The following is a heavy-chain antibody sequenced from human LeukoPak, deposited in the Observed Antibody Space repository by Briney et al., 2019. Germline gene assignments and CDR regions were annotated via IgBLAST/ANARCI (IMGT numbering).Heavy chain of an antibody. CDR2: INPNVGST. D-gene: IGHD3-10*01. V-gene: IGHV1-46*01. CDR1: RYIFTNYY. CDR3: AKESLRDSSGSYYFDN. J-gene: IGHJ4*02. Sequence: ASVQVSCKASRYIFTNYYIHWLRQAPGQGLEWMGLINPNVGSTPQPQKLQGRVTMTSDTATSTVYMELRRLRSEDTAVYYCAKESLRDSSGSYYFDNWGQGTLVTVSS.